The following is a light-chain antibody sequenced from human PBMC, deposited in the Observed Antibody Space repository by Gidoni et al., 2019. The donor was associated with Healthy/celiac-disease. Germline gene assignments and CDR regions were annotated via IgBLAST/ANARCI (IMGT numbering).Light chain of an antibody. CDR2: AAS. Sequence: VIWITQSPSLLSASTGYRVTISCRISQGISSYLAWYQYKPGKAPELLIYAASTLQRGVPSRFRGSGSGTDFTLTISCLQSEDFATYYCQQYYSFPLTFGQETKVEIK. CDR1: QGISSY. V-gene: IGKV1D-8*01. J-gene: IGKJ1*01. CDR3: QQYYSFPLT.